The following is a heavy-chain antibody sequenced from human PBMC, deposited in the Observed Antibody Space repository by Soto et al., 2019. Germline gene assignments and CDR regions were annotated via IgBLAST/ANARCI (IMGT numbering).Heavy chain of an antibody. CDR3: ARGDYYDSSAPGFDP. V-gene: IGHV1-69*06. CDR2: IIPIFGTA. J-gene: IGHJ5*02. Sequence: SVKVSCRASGGTFSSYAISWVRQAPGQGLEWMGGIIPIFGTANYAQKFQGRVTITADKSTSTAYMELSSLRSEDTAVYYCARGDYYDSSAPGFDPWGQGTLVTVSS. CDR1: GGTFSSYA. D-gene: IGHD3-22*01.